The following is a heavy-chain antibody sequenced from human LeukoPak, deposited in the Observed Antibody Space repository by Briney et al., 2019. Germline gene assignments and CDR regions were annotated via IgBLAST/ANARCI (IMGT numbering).Heavy chain of an antibody. D-gene: IGHD1-7*01. CDR3: ARGSRELYYFDY. CDR1: GGSSSGYY. Sequence: PSETLSLTCAVYGGSSSGYYWSWIRQPPGKGLEWIGEINHSGSTNYNPSLKSRVTISVDTSKNQFSLKLSSVTAADTAVYYCARGSRELYYFDYWGQGTLVTVSS. J-gene: IGHJ4*02. V-gene: IGHV4-34*01. CDR2: INHSGST.